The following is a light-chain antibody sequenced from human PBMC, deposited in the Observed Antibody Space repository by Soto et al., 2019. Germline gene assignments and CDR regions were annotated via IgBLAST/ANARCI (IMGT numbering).Light chain of an antibody. CDR3: NSYRTNYTWL. CDR1: SSDVGGYNY. J-gene: IGLJ3*02. CDR2: EVS. V-gene: IGLV2-14*01. Sequence: QSALTQPASVSGSPGQSITISCTGTSSDVGGYNYVSWYQQHPGKAPKLIIYEVSNRHSGVSNRFSGSKSGNTASLTISGLQAEDEADYYCNSYRTNYTWLFGGGTKLT.